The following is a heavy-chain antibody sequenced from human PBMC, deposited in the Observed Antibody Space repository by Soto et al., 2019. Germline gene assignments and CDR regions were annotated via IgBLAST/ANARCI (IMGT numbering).Heavy chain of an antibody. Sequence: GGSLRLSCAASGFTFSSYGMHWVRQAPGKGLEWVAVIWYDGSNKYYADSVKGRFTISRDNSKNTLYLQMNSLRAEDTAVYYCARLPYSSGWYYFDYWGQGTLVTSPQ. D-gene: IGHD6-19*01. CDR1: GFTFSSYG. V-gene: IGHV3-33*01. CDR2: IWYDGSNK. J-gene: IGHJ4*02. CDR3: ARLPYSSGWYYFDY.